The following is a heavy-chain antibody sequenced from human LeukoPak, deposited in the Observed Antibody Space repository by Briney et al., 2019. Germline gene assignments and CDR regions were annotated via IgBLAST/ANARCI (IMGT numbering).Heavy chain of an antibody. J-gene: IGHJ4*02. CDR1: GGSISSYY. CDR2: IYYSGST. CDR3: ARGGVVVPAAIDY. D-gene: IGHD2-2*01. Sequence: SETLSPTCTVSGGSISSYYWSWIRQPPGKGLEWIGYIYYSGSTNYNPSLKSRVTISVDTSKNQFSLKLSSVTAADTAVYYCARGGVVVPAAIDYWGQGTLVTVSS. V-gene: IGHV4-59*01.